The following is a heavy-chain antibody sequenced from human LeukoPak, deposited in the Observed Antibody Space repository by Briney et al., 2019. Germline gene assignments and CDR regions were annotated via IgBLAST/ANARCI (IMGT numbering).Heavy chain of an antibody. CDR3: AREEGGSYRFDY. J-gene: IGHJ4*02. V-gene: IGHV4-34*01. Sequence: SETLSLTCAVYGGSFSGYYWSWIRQPPGKGLEGIGEINHSGSTNYNPSLKSRVTISVDTSKNQFYLKLSSVTAADTAVYYCAREEGGSYRFDYWGQGTLVTVSS. CDR2: INHSGST. CDR1: GGSFSGYY. D-gene: IGHD1-26*01.